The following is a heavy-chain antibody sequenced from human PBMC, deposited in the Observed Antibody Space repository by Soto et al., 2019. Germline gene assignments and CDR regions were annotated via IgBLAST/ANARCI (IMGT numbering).Heavy chain of an antibody. CDR3: ERDSSLYYDFWSDSVVANWFDP. J-gene: IGHJ5*02. CDR2: ISAYNGNT. Sequence: ASVKVSCKASGYTFTSYGISWVRHAPGQGLEWMGWISAYNGNTNYAQKLKGRVTMTADTSKSTAYMELRSLRSDDTAVYYCERDSSLYYDFWSDSVVANWFDPWGQGTLVTVSS. CDR1: GYTFTSYG. V-gene: IGHV1-18*04. D-gene: IGHD3-3*01.